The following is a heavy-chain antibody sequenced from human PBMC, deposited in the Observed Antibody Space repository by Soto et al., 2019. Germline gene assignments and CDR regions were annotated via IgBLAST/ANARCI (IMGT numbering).Heavy chain of an antibody. CDR3: ARILDTAGMDV. CDR1: GFTFSSYG. Sequence: GGSLRLSCAASGFTFSSYGMHWVRQAPGKGLEWVAVIWYDGSNKYYADSVKGRFTISRDNSKNTLYLQMNSLRAEDTAVYYCARILDTAGMDVWGQGTTVTVSS. V-gene: IGHV3-33*08. CDR2: IWYDGSNK. J-gene: IGHJ6*02. D-gene: IGHD5-18*01.